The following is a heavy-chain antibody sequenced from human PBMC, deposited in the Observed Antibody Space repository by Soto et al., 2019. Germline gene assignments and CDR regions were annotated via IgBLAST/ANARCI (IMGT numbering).Heavy chain of an antibody. CDR3: ARGVDYDSRGYYFFF. D-gene: IGHD3-22*01. CDR1: GGTFSRYA. V-gene: IGHV1-69*13. Sequence: SVKVSCKASGGTFSRYALSWVRQAPGQGPEWMGGIVPMFGTANYAQKFQGRVTITADESTNTAYMQLSSLRSVDTAVYYCARGVDYDSRGYYFFFWGQGTLVTVSS. CDR2: IVPMFGTA. J-gene: IGHJ4*02.